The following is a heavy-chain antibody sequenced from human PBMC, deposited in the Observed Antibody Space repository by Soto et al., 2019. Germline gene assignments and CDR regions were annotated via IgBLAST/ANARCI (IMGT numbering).Heavy chain of an antibody. J-gene: IGHJ3*02. CDR1: GFTFSSYA. D-gene: IGHD2-15*01. V-gene: IGHV3-23*01. CDR2: ISGSGGST. Sequence: GGSLRLSCAASGFTFSSYAMSWVRQAPGKRLEWVSAISGSGGSTYYADSVKGRFTISRDNSKNTLYLQMNSLRAEDTAVYYCAKDPRYCSGGSCYGDAFDIWGQGTMVTVSS. CDR3: AKDPRYCSGGSCYGDAFDI.